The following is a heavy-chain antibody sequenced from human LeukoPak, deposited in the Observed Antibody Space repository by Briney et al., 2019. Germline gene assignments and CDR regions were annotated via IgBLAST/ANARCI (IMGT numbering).Heavy chain of an antibody. V-gene: IGHV3-74*01. CDR1: GFTFSNYW. CDR2: INSDGSGT. J-gene: IGHJ4*01. CDR3: ARVPLATAGQXIDY. D-gene: IGHD6-13*01. Sequence: PGGSLRLSCAASGFTFSNYWMHWVRQAPGKGLEWLSRINSDGSGTNYADSVKGRITISRDNGKNTLYLQMNSLRAEDTAVYYCARVPLATAGQXIDYWGXXXLVTVSS.